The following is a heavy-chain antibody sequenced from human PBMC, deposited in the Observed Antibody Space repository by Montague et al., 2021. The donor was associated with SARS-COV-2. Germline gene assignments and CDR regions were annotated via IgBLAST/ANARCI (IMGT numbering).Heavy chain of an antibody. D-gene: IGHD3-3*01. Sequence: SETLSLTCTVSGGSISSHCYYWGWMRQPPGKGLDGIGSNYYSGSTYSNLYLKGPVTISLDTSKNQFSLKLSSATAAATAVYYCASLPRITIFGVVIHFDYWGQGTLVTVSS. CDR2: NYYSGST. CDR1: GGSISSHCYY. CDR3: ASLPRITIFGVVIHFDY. V-gene: IGHV4-39*01. J-gene: IGHJ4*02.